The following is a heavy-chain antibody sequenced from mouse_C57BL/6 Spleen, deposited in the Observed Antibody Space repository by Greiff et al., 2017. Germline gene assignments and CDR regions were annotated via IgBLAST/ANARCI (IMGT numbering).Heavy chain of an antibody. CDR3: ARGDDDMYCFAY. V-gene: IGHV1-9*01. J-gene: IGHJ2*01. CDR1: GYTFTGYW. CDR2: ILTGSGSN. Sequence: QVQLQQSGAGLMKPGASVKLSCTATGYTFTGYWIEWVQQRPGNGLEWIGEILTGSGSNNYNEKVTGKDTFTAATSSNTAYMQLHILTTEDSAIDYCARGDDDMYCFAYWGQGTTLTVSA. D-gene: IGHD2-4*01.